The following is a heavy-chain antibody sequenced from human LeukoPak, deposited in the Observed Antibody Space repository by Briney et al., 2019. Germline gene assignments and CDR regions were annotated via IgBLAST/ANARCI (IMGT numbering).Heavy chain of an antibody. CDR2: IEQDGSEK. V-gene: IGHV3-7*01. D-gene: IGHD3-22*01. CDR1: GFTFSNYW. CDR3: ARDPYNYDRSGYKLDSYFDY. Sequence: GGSLRLSCTVSGFTFSNYWMSWVRQTPGKGLEWVANIEQDGSEKWYVDSVKGRFTISGDNAKNSLYLQMNSLRAEDTAVYYCARDPYNYDRSGYKLDSYFDYWGQGTLVTVSS. J-gene: IGHJ4*02.